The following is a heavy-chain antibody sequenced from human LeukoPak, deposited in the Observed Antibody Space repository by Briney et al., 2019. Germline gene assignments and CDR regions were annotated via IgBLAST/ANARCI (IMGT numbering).Heavy chain of an antibody. V-gene: IGHV4-59*01. CDR1: GGSISSYY. D-gene: IGHD2-2*02. CDR2: IYYSGST. J-gene: IGHJ3*02. Sequence: KPSETLSLTCTVSGGSISSYYWSWIRQPPGKGLEWIGYIYYSGSTNYNPSLKSRVTISVDTSKNQFSLKLSSVTAADTAVYYCARDTRGVPAAIGREAFDIWGQGTMVTVSS. CDR3: ARDTRGVPAAIGREAFDI.